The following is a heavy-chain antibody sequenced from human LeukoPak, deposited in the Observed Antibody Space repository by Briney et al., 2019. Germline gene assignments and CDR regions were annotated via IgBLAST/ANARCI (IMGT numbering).Heavy chain of an antibody. CDR2: ISGVASDI. V-gene: IGHV3-11*01. Sequence: GGSLRLSCTASGFTFTDYYMTWIRQAPGKGLEWVSYISGVASDIFYADSVKGRFTISRDNAKNSVYLQMNSLRAEATAVYYCARGGAHGMDVWGQGTTVTVSS. D-gene: IGHD1-26*01. J-gene: IGHJ6*02. CDR1: GFTFTDYY. CDR3: ARGGAHGMDV.